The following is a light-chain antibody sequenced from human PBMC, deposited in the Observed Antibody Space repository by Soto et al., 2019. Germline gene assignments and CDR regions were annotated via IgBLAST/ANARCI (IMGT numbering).Light chain of an antibody. CDR2: GAS. J-gene: IGKJ3*01. CDR1: QSLSSNS. CDR3: QKYNSAPFT. V-gene: IGKV3-20*01. Sequence: EIVLTQFPDTLSLSPGERATLSCRASQSLSSNSLAWYQQKRGQAPRLLIHGASSRATGIPDRFSGSGSGTDFTLTISRLEPEDFAVYYCQKYNSAPFTFGPGTKVDIK.